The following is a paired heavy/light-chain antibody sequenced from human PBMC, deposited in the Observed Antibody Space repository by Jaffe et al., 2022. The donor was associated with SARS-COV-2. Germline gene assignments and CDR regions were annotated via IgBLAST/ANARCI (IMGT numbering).Heavy chain of an antibody. CDR3: ARKRGGTSRDWYFDL. V-gene: IGHV7-4-1*01. J-gene: IGHJ2*01. Sequence: QVQLVQSGSELKEPGASVKVSCKASGYSFTDYAMNWVRQAPGQGLEWLGWISTDTGDPTYAQGFTGQFVFSLDTSVSTAYMQIGSLKSEDTAVYYCARKRGGTSRDWYFDLWGRGALVTVSS. CDR2: ISTDTGDP. D-gene: IGHD3-16*01. CDR1: GYSFTDYA.
Light chain of an antibody. CDR3: AAWDDSLNGRV. CDR2: FNN. Sequence: QSVLTQPPSASGTPGQRVTISCSGSSSNIGSNPVSWYQQLPGTAPKLLIYFNNQRPSGVPDRFSGSQSGTSASLAISGLQSEDEADYYCAAWDDSLNGRVFGGGTKLTVL. CDR1: SSNIGSNP. J-gene: IGLJ3*02. V-gene: IGLV1-44*01.